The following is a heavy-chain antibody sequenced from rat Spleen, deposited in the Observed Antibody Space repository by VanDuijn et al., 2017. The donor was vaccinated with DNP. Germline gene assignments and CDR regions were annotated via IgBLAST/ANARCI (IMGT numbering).Heavy chain of an antibody. CDR2: ISFDGAGT. Sequence: EVQLVESGGGLVQPGRSLKLSCTASGFIFSDYYMAWVRQTPTKGLEWVSSISFDGAGTYYGDSVKGRFTISRDNAENTVYLQMSSLRSEDTATYYCASWAPIAPLSTSNYWGQGVMVTVSS. V-gene: IGHV5-22*01. J-gene: IGHJ2*01. D-gene: IGHD1-2*01. CDR3: ASWAPIAPLSTSNY. CDR1: GFIFSDYY.